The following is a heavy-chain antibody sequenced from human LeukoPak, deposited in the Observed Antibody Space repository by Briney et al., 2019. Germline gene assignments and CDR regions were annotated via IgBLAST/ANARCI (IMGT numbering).Heavy chain of an antibody. Sequence: SETLSLTCTVSGGSISSGGYYWSWIRQHQGKGLEWIGYIYDSESTYYSPSLKSRVTISADTSKNQFSLKLSSVTAADTAVYYCARDLGYRVPGWFDPWGQGTLVTVSS. CDR2: IYDSEST. J-gene: IGHJ5*02. D-gene: IGHD3-16*02. CDR3: ARDLGYRVPGWFDP. V-gene: IGHV4-31*03. CDR1: GGSISSGGYY.